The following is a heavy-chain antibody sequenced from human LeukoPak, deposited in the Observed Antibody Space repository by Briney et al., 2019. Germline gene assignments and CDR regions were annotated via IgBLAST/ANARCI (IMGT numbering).Heavy chain of an antibody. CDR3: ARGDYYDSAYYALDS. Sequence: SDTLSLICTLSGGSISGFCWTWMRHATGEALEGIGRVYFTGNPILNPSLRRRVTMSVDTSKNQFSLILISVSPADSAVYYCARGDYYDSAYYALDSWGQGILVTVSS. CDR1: GGSISGFC. CDR2: VYFTGNP. D-gene: IGHD3-22*01. V-gene: IGHV4-4*07. J-gene: IGHJ4*02.